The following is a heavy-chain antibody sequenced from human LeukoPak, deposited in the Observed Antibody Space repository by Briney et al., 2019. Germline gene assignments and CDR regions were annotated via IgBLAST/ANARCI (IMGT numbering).Heavy chain of an antibody. CDR3: ARGGWFGEFIDY. CDR2: IRYDGSNK. J-gene: IGHJ4*02. CDR1: GFTFSSYG. V-gene: IGHV3-30*02. Sequence: PGGSLRLSCAASGFTFSSYGMHWVRQAPGKGLEWVAFIRYDGSNKYYADSVKGRFTISRDNSKNTLYLQMNSLRAEDTAVYYCARGGWFGEFIDYWGQGTLVTVSS. D-gene: IGHD3-10*01.